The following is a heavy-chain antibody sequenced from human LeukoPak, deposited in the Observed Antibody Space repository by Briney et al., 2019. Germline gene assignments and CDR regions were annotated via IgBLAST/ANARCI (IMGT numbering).Heavy chain of an antibody. V-gene: IGHV7-4-1*02. Sequence: ASVKVSCKASGYTFTSYAMNWVRQAPGQGLEWMGWINTNTGNPTYAQGFTGRFVFSLDTSVSTAYLQISSLKAEDTAVYYCARGSLAPITAWVFYYFDYWGQGTLVTVSS. CDR1: GYTFTSYA. D-gene: IGHD5-24*01. CDR2: INTNTGNP. CDR3: ARGSLAPITAWVFYYFDY. J-gene: IGHJ4*02.